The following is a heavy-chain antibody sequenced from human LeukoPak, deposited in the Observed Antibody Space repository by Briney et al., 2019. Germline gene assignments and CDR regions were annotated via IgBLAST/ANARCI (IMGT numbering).Heavy chain of an antibody. J-gene: IGHJ4*02. D-gene: IGHD3-22*01. CDR1: GFTFSSYD. CDR2: IWYDGSNK. Sequence: GGSLRLSCAASGFTFSSYDMHWVRQAPGKGLEWVAVIWYDGSNKYYADSVKGRFTISRDNSKNTLYLQMNSLRAEDTAVYYCARGGPKSGYYGYWGQGTLVTVSS. CDR3: ARGGPKSGYYGY. V-gene: IGHV3-33*01.